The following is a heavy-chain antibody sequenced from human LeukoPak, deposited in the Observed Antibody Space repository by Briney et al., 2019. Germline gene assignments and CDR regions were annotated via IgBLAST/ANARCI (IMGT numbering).Heavy chain of an antibody. CDR1: GGSISSYY. CDR2: IYYSGST. CDR3: ARAGPRYGSAEYFQH. V-gene: IGHV4-59*01. D-gene: IGHD1-26*01. Sequence: PSETLSLTCTVSGGSISSYYWSWIRQPPGKGLEWIGYIYYSGSTNYNPSLKSRVTISVDTSKNQFSLKLSSVTAADTAVYYCARAGPRYGSAEYFQHWGQGTLVTVSS. J-gene: IGHJ1*01.